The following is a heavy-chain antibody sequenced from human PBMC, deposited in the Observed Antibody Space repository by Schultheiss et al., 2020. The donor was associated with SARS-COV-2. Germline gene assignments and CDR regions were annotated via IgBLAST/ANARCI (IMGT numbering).Heavy chain of an antibody. CDR2: VYSSGST. Sequence: GGSLRLSCAASGITVSRNYMSWVRQAPGKGLEWVSVVYSSGSTHYADSVKGRFTISRDNSKNTLYLQMNSLRAEDTAVYYCASTSRHQTKYYYYGMDVWGQGTTVTVSS. CDR1: GITVSRNY. D-gene: IGHD2-2*01. CDR3: ASTSRHQTKYYYYGMDV. J-gene: IGHJ6*02. V-gene: IGHV3-66*01.